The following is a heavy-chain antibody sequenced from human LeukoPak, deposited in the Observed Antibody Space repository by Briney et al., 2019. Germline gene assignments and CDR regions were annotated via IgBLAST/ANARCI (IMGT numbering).Heavy chain of an antibody. Sequence: SETLSLTCTVSGGSISSYYWSWIRQPPGKGLEWIGYIYYSGSTNYNPSLKSRVTMSVDTSKNQFSLKLSSVTAADTAVYYCARISGSYYGYYYYYMDVWGKGTTVTVSS. D-gene: IGHD1-26*01. CDR2: IYYSGST. CDR3: ARISGSYYGYYYYYMDV. CDR1: GGSISSYY. V-gene: IGHV4-59*12. J-gene: IGHJ6*03.